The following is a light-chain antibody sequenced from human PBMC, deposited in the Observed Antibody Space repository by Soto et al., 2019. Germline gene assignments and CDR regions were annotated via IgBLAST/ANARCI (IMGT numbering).Light chain of an antibody. CDR1: QGIRTW. V-gene: IGKV1-12*01. Sequence: DIQMTQSPSSVSAAAGDRVTITCRASQGIRTWVAWYQQKPGKAPKLLIHAASTLQSGVPSRFSGSGSGTDFTLTISGLQPEDFATYYCQQANSFPQNTFGQGTKLEIK. J-gene: IGKJ2*01. CDR3: QQANSFPQNT. CDR2: AAS.